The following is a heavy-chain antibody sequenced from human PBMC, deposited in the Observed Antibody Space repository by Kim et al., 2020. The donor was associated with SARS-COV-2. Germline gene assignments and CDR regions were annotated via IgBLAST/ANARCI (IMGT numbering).Heavy chain of an antibody. V-gene: IGHV4-39*01. CDR1: GGSISSSSYY. D-gene: IGHD3-3*01. Sequence: SETLSLTCTVSGGSISSSSYYWGWIRQPPGKGLEWIGSIYYSGSTYYNPSLKSRVTISVDTSKNQFSLKLSSVTAADTAVYYCATSPGRNFWSGFVGYYYGMDLWGQGTTVTVSS. CDR2: IYYSGST. CDR3: ATSPGRNFWSGFVGYYYGMDL. J-gene: IGHJ6*02.